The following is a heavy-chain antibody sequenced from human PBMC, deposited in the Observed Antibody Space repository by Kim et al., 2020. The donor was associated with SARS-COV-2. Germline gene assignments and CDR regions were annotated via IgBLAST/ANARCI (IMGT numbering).Heavy chain of an antibody. CDR2: FSYSGDDT. J-gene: IGHJ4*02. CDR3: AKRGSRVGFDS. Sequence: GGSLRLSCAASGFTFSSYDMSWVRQAPGKGLEWVSTFSYSGDDTYYTDSVKGRFTISRDNSKNTLYLQMNSLRADDTAVYYCAKRGSRVGFDSWGQGTLVAVSS. V-gene: IGHV3-23*01. D-gene: IGHD1-26*01. CDR1: GFTFSSYD.